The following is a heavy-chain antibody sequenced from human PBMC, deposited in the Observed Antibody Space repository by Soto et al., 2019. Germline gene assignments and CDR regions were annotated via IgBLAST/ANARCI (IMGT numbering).Heavy chain of an antibody. Sequence: EVQLLESGGGLVQPGGSLRLSCAASGFTFSTYAMNWVRQAPGNGLEWVSAISGSGGSIHYADSVKGRFTISRDNSKNTLYLQMNSLGGEDTAVYHCVKGYWKGDVWGQGTTVTVSS. V-gene: IGHV3-23*01. CDR1: GFTFSTYA. J-gene: IGHJ6*02. CDR2: ISGSGGSI. D-gene: IGHD1-1*01. CDR3: VKGYWKGDV.